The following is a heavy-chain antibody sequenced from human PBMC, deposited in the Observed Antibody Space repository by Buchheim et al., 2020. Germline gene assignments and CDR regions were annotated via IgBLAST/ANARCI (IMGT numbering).Heavy chain of an antibody. D-gene: IGHD3-22*01. J-gene: IGHJ4*02. V-gene: IGHV1-2*02. CDR1: GYTFSGYY. CDR2: INPNNGGT. CDR3: ARDPGYYHSSGYYPFFDY. Sequence: QVQLVQSGAEVKKPEASVKVSCKASGYTFSGYYMHWVRQAPGQGLEWMGWINPNNGGTSYAQKFQGRVTMTRDTSISTAYMELSRLRSDDTAVYYCARDPGYYHSSGYYPFFDYWGQGTL.